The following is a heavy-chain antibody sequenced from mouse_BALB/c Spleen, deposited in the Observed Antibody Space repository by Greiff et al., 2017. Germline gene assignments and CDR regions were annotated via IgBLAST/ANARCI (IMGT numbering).Heavy chain of an antibody. CDR1: GDSITSGY. Sequence: EVKLQESGPSLVKPSQTLSLTCSVTGDSITSGYWNWIRKFPGNKLEYMGYISYSGSTYYNPSLKSRISITRDTSKNQYYLQLNSVTTEDTATYYCAYDYDAGYWYFDVWGAGTTVTVSS. CDR2: ISYSGST. V-gene: IGHV3-8*02. D-gene: IGHD2-4*01. CDR3: AYDYDAGYWYFDV. J-gene: IGHJ1*01.